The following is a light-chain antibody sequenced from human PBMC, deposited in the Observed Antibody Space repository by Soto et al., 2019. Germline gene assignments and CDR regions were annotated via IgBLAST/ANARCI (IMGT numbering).Light chain of an antibody. CDR2: KAS. CDR3: QHYNSYSET. J-gene: IGKJ1*01. V-gene: IGKV1-5*03. CDR1: QTISSW. Sequence: DLLRTQSPATLSVSAGDRATITCRASQTISSWLAWYQKKPGKDPKILIYKASTLTSGVPSRFSGSGSGTEFNLTISRLKTDDFATYYCQHYNSYSETFGHGTKVDIK.